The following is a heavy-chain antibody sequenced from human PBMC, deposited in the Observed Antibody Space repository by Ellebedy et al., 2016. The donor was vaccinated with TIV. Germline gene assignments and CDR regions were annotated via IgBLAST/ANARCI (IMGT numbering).Heavy chain of an antibody. CDR3: AQETDSFDF. V-gene: IGHV3-30*02. Sequence: GGSLRLSXVASGFNFSSSGMHWVRQAPGKGLEWPSFMSYDASSNFYADSVKGRFSISRDNSKNTLYLQMNSLRPEDTAVYYCAQETDSFDFWGQGTMVAVSS. CDR2: MSYDASSN. CDR1: GFNFSSSG. J-gene: IGHJ3*01.